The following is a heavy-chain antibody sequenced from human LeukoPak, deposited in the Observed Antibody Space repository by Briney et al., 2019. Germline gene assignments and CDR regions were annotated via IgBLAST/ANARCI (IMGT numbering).Heavy chain of an antibody. CDR3: ARDRDGYYEFDY. V-gene: IGHV3-21*01. CDR2: ISSSSSYI. CDR1: GFTFSSYS. D-gene: IGHD3-22*01. J-gene: IGHJ4*02. Sequence: GGSLRLSCAASGFTFSSYSMNWVRQAPGKGLEWVSSISSSSSYIYYADSVKGPFTISRDNAKNSLYLQMNSLRAEDTAVYYCARDRDGYYEFDYWGQGTLVTVSS.